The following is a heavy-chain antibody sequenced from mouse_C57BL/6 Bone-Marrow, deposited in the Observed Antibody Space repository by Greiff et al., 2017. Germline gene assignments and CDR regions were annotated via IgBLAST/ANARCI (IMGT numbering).Heavy chain of an antibody. CDR1: GYSITSDY. CDR2: ISYSGST. D-gene: IGHD1-1*01. J-gene: IGHJ2*01. CDR3: ARSHYYGSSPFDY. Sequence: EVHLVESGPGLAKPSQTLSLTCSVTGYSITSDYWNWIRKFPGNKLEYMGYISYSGSTYYNPSLESRISITRDTSKNQYYLQLNSVTTEDTATYYCARSHYYGSSPFDYWGQGTTLTVSS. V-gene: IGHV3-8*01.